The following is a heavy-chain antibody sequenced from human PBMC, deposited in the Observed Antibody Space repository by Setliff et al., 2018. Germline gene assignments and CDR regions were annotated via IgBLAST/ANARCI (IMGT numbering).Heavy chain of an antibody. J-gene: IGHJ5*02. Sequence: LRLSCTASGFTFSSLWMSWVRQAPGKGLEWVANINQGGGAQFYVDSVQGRFTISRDRAKNSLYLQMNSLRAEDTAVYYCARDNTLFGVVITGSWFDPWGQGTLVTVSS. CDR1: GFTFSSLW. CDR2: INQGGGAQ. CDR3: ARDNTLFGVVITGSWFDP. V-gene: IGHV3-7*01. D-gene: IGHD3-3*01.